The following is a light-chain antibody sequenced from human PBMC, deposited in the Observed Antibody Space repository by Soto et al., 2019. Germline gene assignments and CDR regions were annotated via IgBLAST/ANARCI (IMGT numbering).Light chain of an antibody. CDR1: SSNIGSNM. CDR3: AAWDDSLNGWV. Sequence: QSVLTQPPSASGTPGQRVTISCSGSSSNIGSNMVNWYQQFPGTAPKLLIYSNNQRPSGVPDRFSGSKSGTSASLAISGLQSEDEADYYCAAWDDSLNGWVFGGGTKLTVL. CDR2: SNN. J-gene: IGLJ3*02. V-gene: IGLV1-44*01.